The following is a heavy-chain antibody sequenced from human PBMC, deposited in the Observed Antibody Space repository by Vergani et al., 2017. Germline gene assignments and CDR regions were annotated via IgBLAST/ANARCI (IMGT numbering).Heavy chain of an antibody. CDR3: AKGSSSSSEGPFDY. V-gene: IGHV3-23*03. CDR1: GFTFGGYA. D-gene: IGHD2-2*01. J-gene: IGHJ4*02. Sequence: EVQLLESGGGLVQPGGSLRLSFAASGFTFGGYAMSWVRQAPGKGLEWVSVIYSGGSSTYYADSVKGRFTISRDNSKNTLYLQMNSLRAEDTAVYYCAKGSSSSSEGPFDYWGQGTLVTVSS. CDR2: IYSGGSST.